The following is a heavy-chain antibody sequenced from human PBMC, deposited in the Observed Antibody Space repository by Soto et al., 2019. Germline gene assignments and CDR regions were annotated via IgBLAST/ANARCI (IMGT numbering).Heavy chain of an antibody. J-gene: IGHJ4*02. V-gene: IGHV3-30*18. D-gene: IGHD6-19*01. CDR1: GFTFSSYG. CDR2: ISYDGSNK. Sequence: GGSLRLSCAASGFTFSSYGMHWVRQAPGKGLEWVAVISYDGSNKYYADSVKGRFTISRDNSKNTLYLQMNSLRAEDTAVYYCAKDYRELQWLGGVYYFDYWGQGTLVTVSS. CDR3: AKDYRELQWLGGVYYFDY.